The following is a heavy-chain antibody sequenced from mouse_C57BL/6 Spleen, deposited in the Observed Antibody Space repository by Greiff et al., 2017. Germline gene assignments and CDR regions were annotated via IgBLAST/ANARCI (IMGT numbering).Heavy chain of an antibody. CDR3: AGGSILDY. CDR2: IYPSDSEN. Sequence: QVQLPQPGAELVRPGSSVKLSCKASGYTFTSYWMDWVKQRPGQGLEWIGNIYPSDSENHYNHKFKDKAPLTVDKSSSTAYMQLSSLTAEDSAVYDCAGGSILDYWGQGTSVTVAS. V-gene: IGHV1-61*01. D-gene: IGHD1-1*01. CDR1: GYTFTSYW. J-gene: IGHJ4*01.